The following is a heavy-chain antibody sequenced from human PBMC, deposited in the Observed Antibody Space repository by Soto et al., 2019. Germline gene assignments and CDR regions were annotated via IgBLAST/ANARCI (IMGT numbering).Heavy chain of an antibody. CDR2: INAYNGNT. D-gene: IGHD3-16*01. Sequence: QVQLVQSGAEVKNPGASVKVSCKASGYRFTSYGIGWVRQAPGQGLEWMGWINAYNGNTNYAQNHQGRVTLTTDTSTSTAYMELRSLRSNDTGVYYCAMVDVYVTPAPQDVWGQGTTVTVSS. CDR1: GYRFTSYG. CDR3: AMVDVYVTPAPQDV. V-gene: IGHV1-18*01. J-gene: IGHJ6*02.